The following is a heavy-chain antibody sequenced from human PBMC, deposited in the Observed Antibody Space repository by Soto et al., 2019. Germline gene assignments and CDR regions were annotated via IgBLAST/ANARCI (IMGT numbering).Heavy chain of an antibody. CDR1: GFTFGDYA. D-gene: IGHD4-17*01. CDR2: IRSKTYGGTT. J-gene: IGHJ4*02. V-gene: IGHV3-49*03. Sequence: GGSLRLSCTTSGFTFGDYAMNWFRQAPGKGLEWVGFIRSKTYGGTTEYAASVKGRFTISRDDSESIAYLQMNSLKTEDTAVYYCTRGTFNYGDYTPLDYWGQGTLVTVSS. CDR3: TRGTFNYGDYTPLDY.